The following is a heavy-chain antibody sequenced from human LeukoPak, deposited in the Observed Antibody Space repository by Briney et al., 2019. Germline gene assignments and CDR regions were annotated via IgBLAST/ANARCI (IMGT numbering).Heavy chain of an antibody. CDR2: ISAYNGNT. J-gene: IGHJ6*02. CDR1: GYTFTSYG. D-gene: IGHD1-26*01. CDR3: AREVGATDYYYGMDV. Sequence: ASVKVSCKASGYTFTSYGISWVRQAPGRGLEWMGWISAYNGNTNYAQKFQGRVTITADKSTSTAYMELSSLRSEDTAVYYCAREVGATDYYYGMDVWGQGTTVTVSS. V-gene: IGHV1-18*01.